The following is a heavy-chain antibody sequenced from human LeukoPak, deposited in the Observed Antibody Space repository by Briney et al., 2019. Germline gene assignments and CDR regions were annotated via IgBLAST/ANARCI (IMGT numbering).Heavy chain of an antibody. V-gene: IGHV3-7*01. J-gene: IGHJ3*02. CDR1: GFTFCTDW. CDR3: VRDANYHDRSNYYDVFDI. D-gene: IGHD3-22*01. Sequence: RGSLRLSCAASGFTFCTDWLAWVPQAPGKGREGGANTRVGGSRDYYLESVKGRFTISRDNAKNSLYLQMNSLRADDTAVYYCVRDANYHDRSNYYDVFDIWGQGTMVTVSS. CDR2: TRVGGSRD.